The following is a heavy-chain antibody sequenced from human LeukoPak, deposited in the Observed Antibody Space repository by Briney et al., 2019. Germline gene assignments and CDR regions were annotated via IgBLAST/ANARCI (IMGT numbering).Heavy chain of an antibody. Sequence: GGSLRLSCAASGFTFDDYAMHWVRQAPGKGLEWVSGISWNSGSIGYADFVKGRFTISRDNAKNSLYLQMSSLRAEDTALYYCAKDISDYGDGLGYYYGMDVWGQGTTVTVSS. V-gene: IGHV3-9*01. CDR3: AKDISDYGDGLGYYYGMDV. CDR1: GFTFDDYA. J-gene: IGHJ6*02. CDR2: ISWNSGSI. D-gene: IGHD4-17*01.